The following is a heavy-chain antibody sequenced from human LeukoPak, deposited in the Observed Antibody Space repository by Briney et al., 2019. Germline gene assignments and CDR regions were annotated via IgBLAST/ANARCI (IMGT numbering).Heavy chain of an antibody. J-gene: IGHJ3*02. CDR1: GGSMSSGDYY. Sequence: SETLSLTCTVSGGSMSSGDYYWSWIRQPPGKGLEWIGYIYYSGSTYYNPSLKSRVTISVDTSKNQFSLKLSSVTAADTAVYYCARELRRTDAFDIWGQGTMVTVSS. V-gene: IGHV4-30-4*08. CDR2: IYYSGST. D-gene: IGHD3-10*01. CDR3: ARELRRTDAFDI.